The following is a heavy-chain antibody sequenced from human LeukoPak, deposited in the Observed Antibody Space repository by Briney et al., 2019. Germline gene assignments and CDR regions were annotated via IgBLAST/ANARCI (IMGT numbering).Heavy chain of an antibody. CDR1: GYTFTGYY. Sequence: GASVKVSCKASGYTFTGYYMHWVRQAPGQGLEWMGWINPNSGGTNYAQKFQGRVTMTRDTSISTAYMELSRLRSDDTAVYYCARVLSGYSYGYPLDYWGQGTLVTVSS. CDR2: INPNSGGT. J-gene: IGHJ4*02. D-gene: IGHD5-18*01. CDR3: ARVLSGYSYGYPLDY. V-gene: IGHV1-2*02.